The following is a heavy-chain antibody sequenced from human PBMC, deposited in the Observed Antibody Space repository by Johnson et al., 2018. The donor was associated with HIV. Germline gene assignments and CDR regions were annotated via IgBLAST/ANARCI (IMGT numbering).Heavy chain of an antibody. CDR1: GFTFSSNY. Sequence: MQLVESGGGVVQPGGSLRLSCAASGFTFSSNYMSWVRQAPGKGLEWVSVLFSGGTTYYADSVRGRFTISRDNSKNTLYLQMNSLRAEDTAVYYCAKGLRELEDAFDIWGQGTMVTVSS. V-gene: IGHV3-66*01. D-gene: IGHD3-16*01. CDR3: AKGLRELEDAFDI. CDR2: LFSGGTT. J-gene: IGHJ3*02.